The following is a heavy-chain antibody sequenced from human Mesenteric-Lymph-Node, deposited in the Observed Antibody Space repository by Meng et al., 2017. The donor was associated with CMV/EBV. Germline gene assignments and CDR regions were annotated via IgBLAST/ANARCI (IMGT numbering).Heavy chain of an antibody. CDR2: ISGNGDVT. V-gene: IGHV3-23*01. Sequence: GGSLRLSCAASGFTFSASGMSWVRQAPGEGLEWVSAISGNGDVTYYRDSVKGRFTISRDNSKNTLYLQMNSLRAEDTAVYYCAKNLKYYYDSSAHYPSAWWGQGTLVTVSS. CDR1: GFTFSASG. CDR3: AKNLKYYYDSSAHYPSAW. D-gene: IGHD3-22*01. J-gene: IGHJ4*02.